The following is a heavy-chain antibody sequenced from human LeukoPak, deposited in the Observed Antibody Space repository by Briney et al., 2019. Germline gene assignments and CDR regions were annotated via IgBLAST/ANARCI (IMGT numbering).Heavy chain of an antibody. CDR1: GGSISSSSYY. V-gene: IGHV4-39*01. Sequence: SETLSLTCTVSGGSISSSSYYWGWIREPPGKGLEWIGSIYYSGSTYYNPSLKSRVTISVDTSKNQFSLKLSSVTAADTAVYYCARQKGIAAAEYYYYMDVWGKGTTVTVSS. CDR3: ARQKGIAAAEYYYYMDV. CDR2: IYYSGST. D-gene: IGHD6-13*01. J-gene: IGHJ6*03.